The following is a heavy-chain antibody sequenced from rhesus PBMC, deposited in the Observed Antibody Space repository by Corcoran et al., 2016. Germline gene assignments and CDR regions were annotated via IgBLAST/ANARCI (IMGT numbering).Heavy chain of an antibody. V-gene: IGHV4S2*01. J-gene: IGHJ4*01. CDR2: IYGSGGST. CDR3: ARELKWLDSLDY. Sequence: QVQLQESGPGLVKPSETLPLTCAVSGASISSNYWRWTRQSPGKGLEWIGRIYGSGGSTDYNPSLKSRVTISIDTSKNQFSLKLSSVTAADTAVYYCARELKWLDSLDYWGQGVLVTVSS. D-gene: IGHD3-28*01. CDR1: GASISSNY.